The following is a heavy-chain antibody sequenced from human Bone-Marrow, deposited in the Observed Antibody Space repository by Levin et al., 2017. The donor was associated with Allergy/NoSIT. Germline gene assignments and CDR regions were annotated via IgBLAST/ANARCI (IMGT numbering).Heavy chain of an antibody. CDR3: VRQKWEVLIWADAFDI. J-gene: IGHJ3*02. Sequence: PGESLKISCAASGFSFSNYAMHWVRQAPDKGLEWVSVIWSDGSNKNYADSVKGRFSTSRDNSKNTVYLQMDSLRAEDTAVYYCVRQKWEVLIWADAFDIWGQGTVVTVSS. D-gene: IGHD1-26*01. V-gene: IGHV3-33*01. CDR2: IWSDGSNK. CDR1: GFSFSNYA.